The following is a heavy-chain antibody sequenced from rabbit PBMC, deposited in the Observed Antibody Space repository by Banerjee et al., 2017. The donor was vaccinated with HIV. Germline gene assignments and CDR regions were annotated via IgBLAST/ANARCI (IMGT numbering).Heavy chain of an antibody. CDR1: GFTLSSYW. J-gene: IGHJ4*01. CDR3: ARDLAGVIGWNFNL. D-gene: IGHD4-1*01. V-gene: IGHV1S40*01. CDR2: IYAGSSGST. Sequence: QSLEESGGDLVKPGASLTLTCTASGFTLSSYWICWVRQAPGKGLEWIACIYAGSSGSTWYASWVKGRFTISKTSSTTVTLQMTSLTAADTATYFCARDLAGVIGWNFNLWGPGTLVTVS.